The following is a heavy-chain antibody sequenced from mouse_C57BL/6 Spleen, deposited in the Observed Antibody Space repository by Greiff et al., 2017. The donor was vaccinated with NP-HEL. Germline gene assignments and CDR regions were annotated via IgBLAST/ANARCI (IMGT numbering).Heavy chain of an antibody. J-gene: IGHJ2*01. Sequence: QVQLQQSGPELVKPGASVKISCKASGYAFSSSWMNWVKQRPGKGLEWIGRIYPGDGDTNYNGKFKGKATLTADKSSSTAYMQLSSLTSEDSAVYFCARGPNPYFDYWGQGTTLTVSS. CDR1: GYAFSSSW. V-gene: IGHV1-82*01. CDR2: IYPGDGDT. CDR3: ARGPNPYFDY. D-gene: IGHD3-1*01.